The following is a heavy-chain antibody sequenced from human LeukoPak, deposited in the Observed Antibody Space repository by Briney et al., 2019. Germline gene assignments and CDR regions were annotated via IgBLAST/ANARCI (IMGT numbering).Heavy chain of an antibody. CDR2: ISGGGGST. V-gene: IGHV3-23*01. J-gene: IGHJ4*02. CDR1: GFTLSNHA. D-gene: IGHD3-22*01. CDR3: AKRYYSDSSGYLGSLNY. Sequence: PGGSLRLSCAASGFTLSNHAMSWVRQAPGKGLEWVSAISGGGGSTYYADSVRGRFTISRDNSKNTVYLQMNSLRAEDTAVYYCAKRYYSDSSGYLGSLNYWGQGTLVTVSS.